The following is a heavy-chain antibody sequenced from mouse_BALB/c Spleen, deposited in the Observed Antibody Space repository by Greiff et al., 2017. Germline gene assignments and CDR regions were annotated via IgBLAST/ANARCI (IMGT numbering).Heavy chain of an antibody. CDR2: ISSGSSTI. J-gene: IGHJ4*01. CDR1: GFTFSSFG. Sequence: EVQRVESGGGLVQPGGSRKLSCAASGFTFSSFGMHWVRQAPEKGLEWVAYISSGSSTIYYADTVKGRFTISRDNPKNTLFLQMTSLRSEDTAMYYCARWSSNYDAMDYWGQGTSVTVSS. CDR3: ARWSSNYDAMDY. D-gene: IGHD2-5*01. V-gene: IGHV5-17*02.